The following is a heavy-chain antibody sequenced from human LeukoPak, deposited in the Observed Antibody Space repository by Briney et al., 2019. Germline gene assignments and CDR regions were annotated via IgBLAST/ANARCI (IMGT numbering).Heavy chain of an antibody. D-gene: IGHD3-16*01. CDR2: IYYSGST. Sequence: SETLSLTCTVSGGSISSYYWSWIRQPPGKGLEWIGYIYYSGSTNYNPSPKSRVTISVDTSKNQFSLKLSSVTAADTAVYYCARETSQKGAHYMDVWGKGTTVTISS. J-gene: IGHJ6*03. CDR1: GGSISSYY. CDR3: ARETSQKGAHYMDV. V-gene: IGHV4-59*01.